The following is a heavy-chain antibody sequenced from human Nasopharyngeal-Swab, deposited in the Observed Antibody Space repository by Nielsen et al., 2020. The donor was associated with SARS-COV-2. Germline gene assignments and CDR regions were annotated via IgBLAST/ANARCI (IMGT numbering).Heavy chain of an antibody. D-gene: IGHD2-15*01. Sequence: RQAPGKGLEWSGEINHSGSTNYNPSLKSRVTISVDTSKNQFSLKLSSVTAADMAVYYCARGVKYCSGGSCYSPIYYYYYMDVWGKGTTVTVSS. CDR2: INHSGST. CDR3: ARGVKYCSGGSCYSPIYYYYYMDV. J-gene: IGHJ6*03. V-gene: IGHV4-34*01.